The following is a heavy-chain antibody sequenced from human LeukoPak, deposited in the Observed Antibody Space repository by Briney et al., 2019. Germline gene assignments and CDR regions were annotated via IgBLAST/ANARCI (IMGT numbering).Heavy chain of an antibody. CDR1: GFTFSSFG. CDR3: ARGVGATKGDY. D-gene: IGHD1-26*01. J-gene: IGHJ4*02. Sequence: PGGSLRLSCAASGFTFSSFGMHWVRQAPGKGLEWVAVIWYDGSNKYYADSVKGRFTISRDNSKNTLYLQMNSLRAEDTAVYYCARGVGATKGDYWGQGTLVTVSS. CDR2: IWYDGSNK. V-gene: IGHV3-33*01.